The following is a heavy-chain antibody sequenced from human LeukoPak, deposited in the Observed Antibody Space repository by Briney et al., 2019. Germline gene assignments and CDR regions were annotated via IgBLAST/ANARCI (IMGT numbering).Heavy chain of an antibody. CDR1: GFTFTTYA. CDR2: ISNDGLNK. Sequence: GRSLRLSCAASGFTFTTYAMHWVCQAPGQGLEWLAAISNDGLNKYNADSVKGRFTISRDNSNNTVYLRMNSLRPEDTAVYFCARNYLTNSFDYWGRGTQVTVSS. D-gene: IGHD2-8*01. J-gene: IGHJ4*02. V-gene: IGHV3-30-3*01. CDR3: ARNYLTNSFDY.